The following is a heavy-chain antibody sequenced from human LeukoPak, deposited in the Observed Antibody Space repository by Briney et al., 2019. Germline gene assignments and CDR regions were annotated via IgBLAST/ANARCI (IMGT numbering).Heavy chain of an antibody. D-gene: IGHD3-16*02. J-gene: IGHJ4*02. CDR1: GYTFTGYY. Sequence: ASVKVSCKASGYTFTGYYMHWVRQAPGQGLEWMGWINPNSGGTNYAQKFQGWVTMTRDTSISTAYMELSRLRSDDTAVYYCARELHMITFGGVIATFGVWGQGTLVTVSS. CDR3: ARELHMITFGGVIATFGV. V-gene: IGHV1-2*04. CDR2: INPNSGGT.